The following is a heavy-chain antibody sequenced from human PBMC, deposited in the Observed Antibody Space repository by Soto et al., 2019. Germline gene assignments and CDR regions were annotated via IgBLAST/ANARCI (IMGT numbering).Heavy chain of an antibody. V-gene: IGHV3-7*01. J-gene: IGHJ4*02. Sequence: GGALRLSCATSGFTFCSYWMRWVRPAPGKGLEWVANIKQDGSEKYYVDSVKGRFTISRDNAKNSLYLQMNSLRAEDTAVYYCARDRYDILTGYYDYWGQGTLVTVSS. CDR3: ARDRYDILTGYYDY. CDR2: IKQDGSEK. D-gene: IGHD3-9*01. CDR1: GFTFCSYW.